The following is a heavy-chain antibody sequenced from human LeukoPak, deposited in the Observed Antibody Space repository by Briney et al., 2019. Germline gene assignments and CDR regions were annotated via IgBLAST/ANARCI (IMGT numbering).Heavy chain of an antibody. CDR2: IYYSGST. CDR3: AAGIVWFGELLGY. D-gene: IGHD3-10*01. V-gene: IGHV4-39*01. J-gene: IGHJ4*02. Sequence: SETLSLTCTVSGGSISSSSYYWGWIRQPPGKGLEWIGSIYYSGSTYYNPSLKSRVTISVDTSKNQFSLKLSSVTAADTAVYYCAAGIVWFGELLGYWGQGTLVTVSS. CDR1: GGSISSSSYY.